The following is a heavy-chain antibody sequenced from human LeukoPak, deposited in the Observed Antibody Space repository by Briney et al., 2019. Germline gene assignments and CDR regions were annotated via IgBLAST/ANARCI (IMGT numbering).Heavy chain of an antibody. J-gene: IGHJ2*01. CDR1: GGFFSGYY. CDR2: INHSGST. V-gene: IGHV4-34*01. D-gene: IGHD3-22*01. CDR3: ARGSDYYYDSSGQRYFDL. Sequence: PSETLSLTCAVYGGFFSGYYWSWIRQPPGKGLEWIGEINHSGSTNYNPSLKSRVTISVDTSKNQFSLKLSSVTAADTAVYYCARGSDYYYDSSGQRYFDLWGRGTLVTVSS.